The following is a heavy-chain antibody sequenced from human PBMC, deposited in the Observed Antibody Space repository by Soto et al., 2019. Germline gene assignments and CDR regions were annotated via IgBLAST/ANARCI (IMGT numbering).Heavy chain of an antibody. D-gene: IGHD3-3*01. V-gene: IGHV3-53*01. CDR2: VYIDGTT. J-gene: IGHJ3*01. CDR3: AREPLWSGPLPLDAFDV. CDR1: VLSVTDTY. Sequence: RRSLRLCCSASVLSVTDTYISWFRQAPGKGLEWVSVVYIDGTTNYADSVKGRFTISRDNSRNTVYLQMNSLRAEDTAMYYCAREPLWSGPLPLDAFDVWGQGTKVTVSS.